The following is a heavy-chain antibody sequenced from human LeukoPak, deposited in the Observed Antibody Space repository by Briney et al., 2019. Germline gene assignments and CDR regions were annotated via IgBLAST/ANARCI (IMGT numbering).Heavy chain of an antibody. D-gene: IGHD2-2*01. CDR3: ARGVGLEGYQMY. Sequence: ASVKVSCKASGYTFTSFGMSWVRQAPGQGLEWMGWVGAYNGNTNYAQKFQGRVTMTTDTSTSTAYMELRSLRSDDTAVYYCARGVGLEGYQMYWGQGTLVTVSP. J-gene: IGHJ4*02. V-gene: IGHV1-18*01. CDR2: VGAYNGNT. CDR1: GYTFTSFG.